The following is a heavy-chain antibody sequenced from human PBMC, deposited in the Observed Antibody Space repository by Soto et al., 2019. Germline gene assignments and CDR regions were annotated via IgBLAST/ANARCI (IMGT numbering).Heavy chain of an antibody. J-gene: IGHJ4*02. Sequence: ASVKVSCKASGYTFTGYYMHWVRQAPGQGLEWMGWISAYNGNTNYAQKLQGRVTMTTDTSTSTAYMELRSLRSDDTAVYYCATPHPGYCSGGSCYYKYWGQGTLVTVSS. D-gene: IGHD2-15*01. V-gene: IGHV1-18*04. CDR2: ISAYNGNT. CDR3: ATPHPGYCSGGSCYYKY. CDR1: GYTFTGYY.